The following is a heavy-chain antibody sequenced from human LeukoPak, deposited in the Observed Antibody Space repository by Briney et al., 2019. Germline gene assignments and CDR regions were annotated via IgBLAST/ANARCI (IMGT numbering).Heavy chain of an antibody. J-gene: IGHJ3*01. CDR1: GFTFSSHG. D-gene: IGHD3-16*01. CDR3: ARDPGGHAFDF. Sequence: PGGSLRLSRAASGFTFSSHGMHWVRQAPGKGLEWGAVIWSDGSNENYADSVKGRFTISRDNSKNTLYLQVNSLRAEDTAVYYCARDPGGHAFDFWGQGTMVTVSS. CDR2: IWSDGSNE. V-gene: IGHV3-33*01.